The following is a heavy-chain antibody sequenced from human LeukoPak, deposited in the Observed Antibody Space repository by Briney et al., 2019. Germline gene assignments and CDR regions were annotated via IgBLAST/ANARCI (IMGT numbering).Heavy chain of an antibody. J-gene: IGHJ4*02. CDR1: GLTFSTST. V-gene: IGHV3-21*01. Sequence: GGSLRLSSAASGLTFSTSTMNWGRQAPGKGLEWVSSIGSGSSYIYYADSVKGRFTISRANAKNTLYLQMNSLRGEDTAVYHCARFSGEDSEDYPFDYWGKGTRITVSS. CDR3: ARFSGEDSEDYPFDY. CDR2: IGSGSSYI. D-gene: IGHD3-10*01.